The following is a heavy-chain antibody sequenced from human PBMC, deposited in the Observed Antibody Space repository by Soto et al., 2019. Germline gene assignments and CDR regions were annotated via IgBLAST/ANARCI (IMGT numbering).Heavy chain of an antibody. CDR3: ARHLTGGSYYLDY. CDR1: GGSIGSSTYY. CDR2: IYYSGST. Sequence: PSETLSLTCTVSGGSIGSSTYYWGWIRQPPGKGLEWIGSIYYSGSTSHNPSLKSRVTISVDTSKNQFSLKLSSVTAADTAVYYCARHLTGGSYYLDYWGQGTLVTVSS. J-gene: IGHJ4*02. V-gene: IGHV4-39*01. D-gene: IGHD3-9*01.